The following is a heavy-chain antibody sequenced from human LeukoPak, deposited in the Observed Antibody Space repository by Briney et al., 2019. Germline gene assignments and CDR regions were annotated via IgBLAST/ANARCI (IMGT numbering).Heavy chain of an antibody. D-gene: IGHD5-18*01. CDR2: IYSGGST. J-gene: IGHJ4*02. CDR1: GFTVSSNY. V-gene: IGHV3-66*02. Sequence: RGSLRLSCAASGFTVSSNYMSWVRQAPGKGLEWVSVIYSGGSTYYADSVKGRFTISRDNSKNTLYLQMNSLRAEDTAVYYCARDTAMAYYFDYWGQGTLVTVSS. CDR3: ARDTAMAYYFDY.